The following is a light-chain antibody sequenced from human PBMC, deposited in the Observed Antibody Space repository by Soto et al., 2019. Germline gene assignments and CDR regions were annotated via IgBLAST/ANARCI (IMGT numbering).Light chain of an antibody. CDR1: SGHSSYI. CDR3: ETCDFNTRV. Sequence: QSVLTQSSSASASLGSSVKLTCTLSSGHSSYIIAWHQQQPGKAPRYLMKLEGSGSYNKGSGVPDRFSGSSSAADRYLTISNLQFEDEADYYCETCDFNTRVFGGGTKLTVL. CDR2: LEGSGSY. J-gene: IGLJ3*02. V-gene: IGLV4-60*02.